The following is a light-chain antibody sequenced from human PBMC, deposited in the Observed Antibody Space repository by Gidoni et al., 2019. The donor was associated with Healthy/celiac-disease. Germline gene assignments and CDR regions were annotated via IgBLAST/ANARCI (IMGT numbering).Light chain of an antibody. CDR3: AAWDDSLNGVV. CDR1: SSNLGSNT. V-gene: IGLV1-44*01. J-gene: IGLJ2*01. Sequence: QSVLTQPPSASGPPGQRVTISCSGSSSNLGSNTVTWYPQPPGTAPKLLIYSNNQRPSGVPDRFSGSKSGTSASLAISGLQSEDEADYYCAAWDDSLNGVVFGGGTKLTVL. CDR2: SNN.